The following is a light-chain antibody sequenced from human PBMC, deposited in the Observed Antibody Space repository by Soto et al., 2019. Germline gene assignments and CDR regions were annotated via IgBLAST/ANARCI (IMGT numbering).Light chain of an antibody. V-gene: IGKV3D-15*01. CDR2: GAS. Sequence: EIVMTQSPATLSVSPGERATLSCRASQSVSSNLAWYQQKPGQAPRLLIYGASSRATGIPDRFSGSGSGTEFTLTISSLQPDDFATYYCQHYNSYSEAFGQGTEVDIK. CDR3: QHYNSYSEA. J-gene: IGKJ1*01. CDR1: QSVSSN.